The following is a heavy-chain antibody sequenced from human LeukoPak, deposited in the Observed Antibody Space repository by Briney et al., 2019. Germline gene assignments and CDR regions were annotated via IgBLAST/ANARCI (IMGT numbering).Heavy chain of an antibody. CDR3: ARGYGYYIGY. V-gene: IGHV4-59*01. Sequence: KPSETLSLTCTVSGGSISSYYWSWIRQPPGKGLEWIGYIYYSGSTNYNPSLRSRVTISVDTSKNQFSLKLSSVTAADTAVYYCARGYGYYIGYWGQGTLVTVSS. D-gene: IGHD4-17*01. CDR2: IYYSGST. CDR1: GGSISSYY. J-gene: IGHJ4*02.